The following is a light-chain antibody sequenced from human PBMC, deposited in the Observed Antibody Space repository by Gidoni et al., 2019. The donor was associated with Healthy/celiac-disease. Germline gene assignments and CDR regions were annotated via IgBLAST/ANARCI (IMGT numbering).Light chain of an antibody. CDR1: QSVSSSY. V-gene: IGKV3-20*01. Sequence: EIVLTQSPGTRSLSPGERATLSCRASQSVSSSYVAWYQQKPGQAPRLLIYGASSRATGIPDRFSGSGSGTDFTLTISRLEPEDFAVYYCQQYGSSPLTFGQGTKVEIK. J-gene: IGKJ1*01. CDR3: QQYGSSPLT. CDR2: GAS.